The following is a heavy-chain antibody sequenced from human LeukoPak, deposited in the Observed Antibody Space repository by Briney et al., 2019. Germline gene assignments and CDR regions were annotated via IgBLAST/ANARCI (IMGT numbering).Heavy chain of an antibody. CDR3: ARENRLGWELPTRHFDY. V-gene: IGHV3-74*01. J-gene: IGHJ4*02. Sequence: GGSLRLSCAASGFTFSSYWMHWVRQAPGKGLVWVSRINSDGSSTSYADSVKGRFTISRDNAKNTLYLQMNSLRAEDTAVYYCARENRLGWELPTRHFDYWGQGTLVTVSS. CDR2: INSDGSST. D-gene: IGHD1-26*01. CDR1: GFTFSSYW.